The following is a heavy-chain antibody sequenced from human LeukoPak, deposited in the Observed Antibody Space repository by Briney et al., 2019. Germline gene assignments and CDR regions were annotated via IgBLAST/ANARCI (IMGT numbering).Heavy chain of an antibody. CDR2: IYYSGST. CDR3: ARRTRRDGYNYVFSFVLFDP. D-gene: IGHD5-24*01. Sequence: PAETLSLTCTVSGGSISSSSYYWGWIRQPPGKGLEWIGSIYYSGSTYYNPSLKSRVTISVDTSKNQFSLKLSSVTAADTAVYYCARRTRRDGYNYVFSFVLFDPWGQGTLVTVSS. CDR1: GGSISSSSYY. V-gene: IGHV4-39*07. J-gene: IGHJ5*02.